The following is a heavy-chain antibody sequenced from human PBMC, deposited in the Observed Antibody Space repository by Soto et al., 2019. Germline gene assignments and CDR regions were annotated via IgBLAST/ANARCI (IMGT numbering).Heavy chain of an antibody. D-gene: IGHD5-18*01. CDR3: ARLESGYSSDYSYYYMDV. CDR2: IYYSGST. V-gene: IGHV4-39*01. Sequence: QLQLQESGPGLVKPSETLSLTCTVSGGSISSSSYYWGWIRQPPGKGLEWIGSIYYSGSTYYNPSLKSRVTISVDTSNNQFSLKLSSVTAADSAVYYCARLESGYSSDYSYYYMDVWGKGTTVTVSS. CDR1: GGSISSSSYY. J-gene: IGHJ6*03.